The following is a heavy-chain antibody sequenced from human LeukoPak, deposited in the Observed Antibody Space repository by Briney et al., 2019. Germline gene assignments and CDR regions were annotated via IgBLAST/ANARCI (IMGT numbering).Heavy chain of an antibody. D-gene: IGHD3-22*01. V-gene: IGHV3-74*01. CDR2: INTDGSST. J-gene: IGHJ4*02. Sequence: GGSLRLSCAASGFTFSSYWMHWVRQAPGKGLVWVSRINTDGSSTSYADSVKGRFTISRDNAKNTLYLQMNSLRAEDTAVYYCARVNYYDSSGYYYGYWGQGTLVTVSS. CDR3: ARVNYYDSSGYYYGY. CDR1: GFTFSSYW.